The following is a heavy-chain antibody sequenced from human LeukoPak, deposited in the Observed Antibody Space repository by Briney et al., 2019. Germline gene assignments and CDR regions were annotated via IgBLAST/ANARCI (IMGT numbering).Heavy chain of an antibody. V-gene: IGHV4-59*01. Sequence: SETLSLTCTVSGGSISSYYWSWIRQPPGKGLEWIGYIYYSGSTKYNPSLKSRVSISIDTSKNQFSLKLASVTAADTAVYYCATDRGYGYFDYWGQGTLVTVSS. CDR1: GGSISSYY. J-gene: IGHJ4*02. CDR3: ATDRGYGYFDY. D-gene: IGHD5-18*01. CDR2: IYYSGST.